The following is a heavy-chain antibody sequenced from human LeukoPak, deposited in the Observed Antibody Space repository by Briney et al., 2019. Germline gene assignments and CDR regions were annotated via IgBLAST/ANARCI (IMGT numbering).Heavy chain of an antibody. CDR1: GFTFSRYG. Sequence: GGSLRLSCAASGFTFSRYGMHWVRQAPGKGLEWVAVIWYDGSNRQYVDSVKGRFTISRDNSKDTLYLQWNSLRPEDTAVYYCAKEGTTVTSRRIDYWGQGTLVTVSS. CDR3: AKEGTTVTSRRIDY. J-gene: IGHJ4*02. V-gene: IGHV3-30*02. CDR2: IWYDGSNR. D-gene: IGHD4-11*01.